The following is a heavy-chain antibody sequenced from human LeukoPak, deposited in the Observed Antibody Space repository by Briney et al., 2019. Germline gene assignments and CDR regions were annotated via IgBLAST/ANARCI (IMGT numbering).Heavy chain of an antibody. CDR3: ARASSGNFFDY. Sequence: GSVKVSCKASGYSFTSYYMHWVRQAPGQGPEWMGIVNPSTESTNYAQKFQGRVTMTRDTSTSTVYMELSSLRSEDTAVYYCARASSGNFFDYWGQGTLVTVSS. CDR2: VNPSTEST. V-gene: IGHV1-46*01. CDR1: GYSFTSYY. J-gene: IGHJ4*02. D-gene: IGHD3-3*01.